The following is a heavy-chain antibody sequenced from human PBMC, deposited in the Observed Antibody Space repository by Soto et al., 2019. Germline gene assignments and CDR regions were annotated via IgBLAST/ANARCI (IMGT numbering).Heavy chain of an antibody. Sequence: QVQLVVSGGGLVKPGGSLRLSCAASGFTFSDYYMSWIRQAPGKGLEWVSYISSSGSTRYYANSVKGRFTISRDNAKNSLDLQMNSLRAEDTAVYYCATLEMATITPPYYFDYGGQGTLVTVSS. J-gene: IGHJ4*02. CDR3: ATLEMATITPPYYFDY. CDR1: GFTFSDYY. CDR2: ISSSGSTR. D-gene: IGHD5-12*01. V-gene: IGHV3-11*01.